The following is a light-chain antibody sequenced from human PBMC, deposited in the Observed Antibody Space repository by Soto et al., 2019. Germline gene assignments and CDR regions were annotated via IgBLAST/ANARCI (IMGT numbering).Light chain of an antibody. V-gene: IGKV3-20*01. CDR2: GAS. CDR1: QSVSSRY. Sequence: EIVLTQSPGTLSLSPGERATHSCRASQSVSSRYLAWYQQKPGQAPRLLIYGASNRATGIPDRFSGSGSGTDFTLTISRLEPEDFAVYFCQQYGRSPPLTFGQGTKVEIE. J-gene: IGKJ2*01. CDR3: QQYGRSPPLT.